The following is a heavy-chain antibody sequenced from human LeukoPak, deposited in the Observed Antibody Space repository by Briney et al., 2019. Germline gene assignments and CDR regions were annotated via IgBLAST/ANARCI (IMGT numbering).Heavy chain of an antibody. CDR1: GDSVSNNSAA. CDR2: TYYRSKWYN. J-gene: IGHJ4*02. D-gene: IGHD6-19*01. CDR3: ASAGYSSGWVFDY. V-gene: IGHV6-1*01. Sequence: SQTLSLTCAISGDSVSNNSAAWHWIRQSPSRGLEWLGRTYYRSKWYNDYAVSVKSRITINPDTSKNQFSLQLNSVTPEDTAVYYCASAGYSSGWVFDYWGQGTLVTVSS.